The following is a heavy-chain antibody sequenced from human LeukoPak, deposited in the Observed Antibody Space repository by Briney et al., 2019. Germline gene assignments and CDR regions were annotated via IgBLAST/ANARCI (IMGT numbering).Heavy chain of an antibody. CDR1: GGSFTGYY. CDR2: INHSGST. Sequence: SETLSLTCAVFGGSFTGYYWSWLRQPPGKGLEWIGEINHSGSTNYNPSLKSRFTISVDTSKKQFSLKLSSVTAADTAVYYCATVRGYSHWSWGQGTLVTVSS. J-gene: IGHJ5*02. V-gene: IGHV4-34*01. D-gene: IGHD5-18*01. CDR3: ATVRGYSHWS.